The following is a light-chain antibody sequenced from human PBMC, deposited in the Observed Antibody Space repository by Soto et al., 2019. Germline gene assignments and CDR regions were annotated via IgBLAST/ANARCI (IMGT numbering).Light chain of an antibody. Sequence: QSVLTQPPSASGTPGQRVTISCSGSSSNIGSNTVNWYQQLPGTAPKLLIYSNNQRPSGVPDRFSGSKSGTSASLAISGLQYEDEADYYCAAWDDSLNALVFGGGTKLTVL. CDR1: SSNIGSNT. CDR2: SNN. V-gene: IGLV1-44*01. CDR3: AAWDDSLNALV. J-gene: IGLJ2*01.